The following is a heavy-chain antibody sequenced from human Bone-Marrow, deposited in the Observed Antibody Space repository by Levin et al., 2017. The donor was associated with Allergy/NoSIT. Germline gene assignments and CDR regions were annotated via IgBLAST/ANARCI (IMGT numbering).Heavy chain of an antibody. CDR3: ARASYGGNSGWFDP. V-gene: IGHV3-33*01. J-gene: IGHJ5*02. D-gene: IGHD4-23*01. CDR2: IWYDGSNK. Sequence: SCAASGFTFSSYGMHWVRQAPGKGLEWVAVIWYDGSNKYYADSVKGRFTISRDNSKNTLYLQMNSLRAEDTAVYYCARASYGGNSGWFDPWGQGTLVTVSS. CDR1: GFTFSSYG.